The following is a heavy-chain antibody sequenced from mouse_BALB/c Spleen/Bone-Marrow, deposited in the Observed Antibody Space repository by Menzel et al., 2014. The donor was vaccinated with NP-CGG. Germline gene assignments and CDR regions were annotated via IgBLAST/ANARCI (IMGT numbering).Heavy chain of an antibody. CDR3: ARSGSSSGYFDY. J-gene: IGHJ2*01. V-gene: IGHV5-17*02. Sequence: DVHLVESGGGLVRPGGSRKLSCAASGFTFSSFGMHWVRQAPEKGLEWVAYISSGSSTIYYADTVMGRFTISRDNPKNTLFLQMTSLRSEDTAMYYCARSGSSSGYFDYWGQGTTLTVSS. CDR2: ISSGSSTI. CDR1: GFTFSSFG. D-gene: IGHD1-1*01.